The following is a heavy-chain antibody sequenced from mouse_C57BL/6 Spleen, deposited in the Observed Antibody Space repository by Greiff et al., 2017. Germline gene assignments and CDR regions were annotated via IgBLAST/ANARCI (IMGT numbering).Heavy chain of an antibody. V-gene: IGHV1-55*01. D-gene: IGHD2-5*01. CDR2: IYPGSGST. Sequence: QVQLQQPGAELVKPGASVKMSCKASGYTFTSYWITWVKQRPGQGLEWIGDIYPGSGSTNYNEKFKSKATLTVDTSSSTAYMQLSSLTSEDSAVYYGARRYSNYRGYYAMDYWGQGTSVTVSS. CDR1: GYTFTSYW. CDR3: ARRYSNYRGYYAMDY. J-gene: IGHJ4*01.